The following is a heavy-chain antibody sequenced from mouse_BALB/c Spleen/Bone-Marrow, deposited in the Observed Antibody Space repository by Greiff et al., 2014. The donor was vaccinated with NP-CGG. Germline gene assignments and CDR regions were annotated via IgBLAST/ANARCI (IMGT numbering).Heavy chain of an antibody. CDR2: IHYSGTT. CDR1: GYSITSYYS. CDR3: ARFAGTPYTMDY. Sequence: DVQLQESGPDLVKPSQSLSLTCTVTGYSITSYYSWHWIRQFPGNKLEWMGYIHYSGTTVYNPSLKSRISITRDTSNNQSFLQLNSVTTEDTATYYCARFAGTPYTMDYWGQGTSVTVSS. D-gene: IGHD4-1*01. V-gene: IGHV3-1*02. J-gene: IGHJ4*01.